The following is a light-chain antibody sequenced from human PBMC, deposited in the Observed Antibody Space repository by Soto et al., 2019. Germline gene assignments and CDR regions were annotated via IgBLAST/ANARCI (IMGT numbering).Light chain of an antibody. J-gene: IGKJ1*01. CDR2: GAS. CDR1: QSVSSNY. V-gene: IGKV3-20*01. Sequence: ESVLTQSPGTLSLSPGERATLSCRASQSVSSNYLAWYQQKPGQTPRLLIYGASTRATGIPDRFSGSGSGTDFTLTISRLEPEDFAVYYCQLYDSSSWTFGQGTKVEIK. CDR3: QLYDSSSWT.